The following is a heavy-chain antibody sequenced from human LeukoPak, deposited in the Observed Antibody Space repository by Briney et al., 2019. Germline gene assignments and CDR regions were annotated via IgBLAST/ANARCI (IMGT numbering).Heavy chain of an antibody. Sequence: NTSETLSLTCTVSGGSISSGDYFWTWIRQPPGKGLEWIGHIYDSESAEYNPSLKSRVTIALDTSKNQFSLKVTSVTAADTAVYYCGRDEWVRGVHYGMDVWGQGTTVSVSS. D-gene: IGHD3-10*01. CDR2: IYDSESA. J-gene: IGHJ6*02. CDR1: GGSISSGDYF. V-gene: IGHV4-30-4*01. CDR3: GRDEWVRGVHYGMDV.